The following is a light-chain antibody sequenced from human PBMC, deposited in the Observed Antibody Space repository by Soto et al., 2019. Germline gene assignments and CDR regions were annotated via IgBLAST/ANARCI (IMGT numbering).Light chain of an antibody. Sequence: QSVLTQPASVSGSPGQSITISCTGTSSDVGGYNYVSWYQQHPGKAPKLMIYEVSNRPSGVSNRFSGSKSGNTASLTISGVQADDEADYYCSSYTSSSTLYVFGTGTKVTVL. V-gene: IGLV2-14*01. CDR1: SSDVGGYNY. J-gene: IGLJ1*01. CDR3: SSYTSSSTLYV. CDR2: EVS.